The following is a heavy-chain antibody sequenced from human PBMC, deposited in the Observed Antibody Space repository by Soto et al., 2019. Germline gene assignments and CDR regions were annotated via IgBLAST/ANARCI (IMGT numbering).Heavy chain of an antibody. CDR2: IIPIFGTA. D-gene: IGHD3-9*01. Sequence: SVKVSCKASGGTFSSYAISWLRQAPGQGLEWMGGIIPIFGTANYAQKFQGRVTITADESTSTAYMELSSLRSEDTAVYYCARENDILTGYAFDIWGQGTMVTVSS. J-gene: IGHJ3*02. CDR3: ARENDILTGYAFDI. V-gene: IGHV1-69*13. CDR1: GGTFSSYA.